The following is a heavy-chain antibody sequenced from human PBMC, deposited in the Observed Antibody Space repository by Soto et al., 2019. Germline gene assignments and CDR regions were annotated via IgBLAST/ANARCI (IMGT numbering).Heavy chain of an antibody. CDR2: IIPIFGTA. D-gene: IGHD3-9*01. V-gene: IGHV1-69*12. CDR1: GGTFSSYA. J-gene: IGHJ6*02. CDR3: ARLDLTGYRDYYYYGMDV. Sequence: QVQLVQSGAEVKKPGSSVKVSCKASGGTFSSYAISWVRQAPGQGLEWMGGIIPIFGTANYAQKFQGRVTIAADESTSTAYMELSSLRSEAMAVYYCARLDLTGYRDYYYYGMDVWGQGTTVTVSS.